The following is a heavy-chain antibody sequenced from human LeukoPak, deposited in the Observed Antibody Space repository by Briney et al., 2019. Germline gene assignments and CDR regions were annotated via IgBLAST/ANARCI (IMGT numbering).Heavy chain of an antibody. CDR2: INTNTGNP. Sequence: ASVKVSCKASGYTFTSYGINWVRQAPGQGLEWMGWINTNTGNPTYAQGFTGRFVFSLDTSVSTAYLQISSLKAEDTAMYYCARGKLRGDYWGQGTLVTVSS. V-gene: IGHV7-4-1*02. D-gene: IGHD1-7*01. J-gene: IGHJ4*02. CDR1: GYTFTSYG. CDR3: ARGKLRGDY.